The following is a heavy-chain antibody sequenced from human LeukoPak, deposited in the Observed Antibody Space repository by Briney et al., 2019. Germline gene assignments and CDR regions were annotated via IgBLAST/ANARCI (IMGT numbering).Heavy chain of an antibody. V-gene: IGHV1-2*02. CDR1: GYTFSGYW. CDR3: ARAAMRYPSDI. J-gene: IGHJ3*02. D-gene: IGHD1-14*01. CDR2: IVPHSGET. Sequence: ASVKASCKASGYTFSGYWIHWLRQAPGQGLEWMGWIVPHSGETSYAQKFQGRVTLTRDTSISTVYMELIRLRSDDTAVYYCARAAMRYPSDIWGQGTMVTVSS.